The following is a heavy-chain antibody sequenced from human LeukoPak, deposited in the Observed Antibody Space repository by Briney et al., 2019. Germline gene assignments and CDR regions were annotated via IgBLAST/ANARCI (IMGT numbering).Heavy chain of an antibody. D-gene: IGHD1-26*01. V-gene: IGHV4-30-4*08. CDR1: GGSIRSDDCY. J-gene: IGHJ4*02. CDR3: VRTRRLVIDY. Sequence: PSETLSLTCTVSGGSIRSDDCYWNWIRQPPGKGLEWIGYIYYSGSTYYNPSLKSRITMSVDTSKDQFSLKLSSVTAADTAVYYCVRTRRLVIDYWGQGTLVTVSS. CDR2: IYYSGST.